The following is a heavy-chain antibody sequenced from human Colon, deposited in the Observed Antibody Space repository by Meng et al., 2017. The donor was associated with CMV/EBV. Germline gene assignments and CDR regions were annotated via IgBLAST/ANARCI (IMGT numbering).Heavy chain of an antibody. J-gene: IGHJ4*02. CDR1: GFTVSNNY. V-gene: IGHV3-66*02. Sequence: GESLKISCAASGFTVSNNYMSWVRQAPGKGLEWVSLIYSGGSMYYADSVKGRFTISRDNSKNSLYLQMNSLRAEDTAVYYCARDVGDWSQGTLVTVSS. D-gene: IGHD3-10*02. CDR2: IYSGGSM. CDR3: ARDVGD.